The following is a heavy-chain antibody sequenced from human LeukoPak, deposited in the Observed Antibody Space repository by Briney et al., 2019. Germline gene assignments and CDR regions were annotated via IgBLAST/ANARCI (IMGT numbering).Heavy chain of an antibody. V-gene: IGHV1-2*02. CDR3: ARESGYCSSTSCYTLWGYYYYYYMDV. Sequence: ASVKVSCKASGYTFSDYYMHWVRQAPGQGLEWMGWINPKSGDTNYAQNFQGRVTMTRDTSISTAYMELSRLRSDDTAVYYCARESGYCSSTSCYTLWGYYYYYYMDVWGKGTTVTVSS. CDR1: GYTFSDYY. D-gene: IGHD2-2*02. CDR2: INPKSGDT. J-gene: IGHJ6*03.